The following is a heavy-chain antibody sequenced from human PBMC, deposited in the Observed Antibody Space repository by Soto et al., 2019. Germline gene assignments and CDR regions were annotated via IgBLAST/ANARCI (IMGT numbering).Heavy chain of an antibody. V-gene: IGHV3-7*03. CDR1: GLTFTDYW. CDR3: ASDRFRGTYYLRGVTYFFEE. CDR2: IKQDESEK. Sequence: GGSLRLSCVTYGLTFTDYWMSWVRQAPGKGLEWVANIKQDESEKNYLDSVKGRFTISRDNAKNSLYLQMNSLRAEDTAVYYCASDRFRGTYYLRGVTYFFEEWGQGAPVTVPS. D-gene: IGHD1-26*01. J-gene: IGHJ4*02.